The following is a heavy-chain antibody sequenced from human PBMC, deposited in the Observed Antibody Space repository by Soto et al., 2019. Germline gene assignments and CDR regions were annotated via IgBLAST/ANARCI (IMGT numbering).Heavy chain of an antibody. CDR1: GFPFSSYA. CDR3: AKGPLKEYSSGWSYFDY. D-gene: IGHD6-19*01. J-gene: IGHJ4*02. V-gene: IGHV3-23*01. Sequence: GGSLRLSCAASGFPFSSYAMSWVRQAPGKGLEWVSAISGSGGSTYYADSVKGRFTISRDNSKNTLYLQMNSLRAEDTAVYYCAKGPLKEYSSGWSYFDYWGQGTLVTVSS. CDR2: ISGSGGST.